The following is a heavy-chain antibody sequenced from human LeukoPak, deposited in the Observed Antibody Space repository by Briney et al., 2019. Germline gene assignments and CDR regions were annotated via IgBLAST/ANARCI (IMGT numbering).Heavy chain of an antibody. CDR1: GGSISSYY. Sequence: SETLSLTCTVSGGSISSYYWSWIRQPPGKGLEWIGYIYYSGSTNYNPSLKSRVTISVDTSKNQFSLKLSSVTAADTAVYFCARDLGWNYQYYMDVWGKGTTVSVSS. V-gene: IGHV4-59*12. CDR2: IYYSGST. D-gene: IGHD6-19*01. J-gene: IGHJ6*03. CDR3: ARDLGWNYQYYMDV.